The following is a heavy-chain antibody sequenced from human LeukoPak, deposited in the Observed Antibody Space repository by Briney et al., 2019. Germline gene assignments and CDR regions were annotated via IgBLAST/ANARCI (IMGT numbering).Heavy chain of an antibody. D-gene: IGHD1-26*01. J-gene: IGHJ4*02. CDR3: ARALGASLDY. Sequence: GGSLRLSCAASGFTFSSYEMNWVRQAPGKGLEWVSYISSSGSTIYYADSVKGRLTFSRDNAKNSLYLQMNSLRAEDTAVYYCARALGASLDYWGQGTLVTVSS. V-gene: IGHV3-48*03. CDR1: GFTFSSYE. CDR2: ISSSGSTI.